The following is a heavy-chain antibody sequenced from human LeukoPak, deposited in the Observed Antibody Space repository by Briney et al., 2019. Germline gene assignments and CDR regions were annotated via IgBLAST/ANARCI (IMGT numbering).Heavy chain of an antibody. V-gene: IGHV3-48*01. CDR1: GFTFSSYS. J-gene: IGHJ5*02. Sequence: PGGSLRLSCAASGFTFSSYSMNWVRQAPGKGLEWVSYISSSSSTIYYADSVKGRFTISRDNAKNSLYLQMNSLTVEDTAVYYCGRDWYAYDSSAMRFDPWGQGTLVTVSS. CDR2: ISSSSSTI. D-gene: IGHD3-22*01. CDR3: GRDWYAYDSSAMRFDP.